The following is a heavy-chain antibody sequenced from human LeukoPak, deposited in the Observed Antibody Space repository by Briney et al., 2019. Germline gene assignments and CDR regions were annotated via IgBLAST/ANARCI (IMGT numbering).Heavy chain of an antibody. CDR3: ARGSSSGLKSYYFDY. D-gene: IGHD3-10*01. CDR1: GFTFNNYV. CDR2: IGSGNTFI. V-gene: IGHV3-21*01. J-gene: IGHJ4*02. Sequence: GGSLRLSCAASGFTFNNYVINWVRQAPGKGLEWVSSIGSGNTFIYFADSVKGRFTISRDNANSSLFLQMSSLRDEDTAIYYCARGSSSGLKSYYFDYWGQGALVTVSS.